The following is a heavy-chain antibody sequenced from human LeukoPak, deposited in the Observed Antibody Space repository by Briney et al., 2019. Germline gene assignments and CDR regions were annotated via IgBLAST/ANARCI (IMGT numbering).Heavy chain of an antibody. CDR1: GYTFTSYG. J-gene: IGHJ3*02. D-gene: IGHD3-22*01. Sequence: ASVKVSCKASGYTFTSYGINWVRQAPGQGLEWMGWISAYNGNTNYAQKLQGRVTMTRNTSISTAYMELSSLRSEDTAVYYCARGRLVVVDGTGGLAFDIWGQGTMVTVSS. CDR3: ARGRLVVVDGTGGLAFDI. CDR2: ISAYNGNT. V-gene: IGHV1-18*01.